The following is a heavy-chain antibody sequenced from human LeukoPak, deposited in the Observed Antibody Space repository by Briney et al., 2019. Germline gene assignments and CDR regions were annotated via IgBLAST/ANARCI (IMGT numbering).Heavy chain of an antibody. D-gene: IGHD3-10*01. J-gene: IGHJ6*03. CDR2: ISYDGSNK. CDR1: GFTFSSYG. CDR3: AREEGRGHMDV. V-gene: IGHV3-30*03. Sequence: GGSLRLSCAASGFTFSSYGMHWVRQAPGKGLEWVAVISYDGSNKYYADSVKGRFTISRDNSKNTLYLQMNSLRAEDTAVYYRAREEGRGHMDVWGKGTTVTVSS.